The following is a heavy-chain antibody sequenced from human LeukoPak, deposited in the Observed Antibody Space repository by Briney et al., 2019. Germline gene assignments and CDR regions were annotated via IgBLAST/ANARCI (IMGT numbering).Heavy chain of an antibody. Sequence: GASVKVSCKASGGTFSSYAISWVRQAPGQGLEWMGRIIPILGIANYAQKFQGRVTITADKSTCTAYMELSSLRSEDTAVYYCASNPYHSGYSGRENYYGMDVWGQGTTVTVSS. CDR3: ASNPYHSGYSGRENYYGMDV. V-gene: IGHV1-69*04. CDR1: GGTFSSYA. J-gene: IGHJ6*02. CDR2: IIPILGIA. D-gene: IGHD3-22*01.